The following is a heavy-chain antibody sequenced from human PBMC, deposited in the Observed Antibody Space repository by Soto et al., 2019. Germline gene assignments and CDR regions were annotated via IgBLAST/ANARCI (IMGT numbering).Heavy chain of an antibody. D-gene: IGHD3-3*01. J-gene: IGHJ4*02. V-gene: IGHV3-48*02. CDR3: ARDFGHGYYLDY. Sequence: GGLRLSCVASGFSFSNYNMNWVRQAPGKGLEWVSYITDSSDTVHYADSVRGRFTISRDNAESSLYLQMNSLRDEDTAVYFCARDFGHGYYLDYWGRGTLVTVSS. CDR1: GFSFSNYN. CDR2: ITDSSDTV.